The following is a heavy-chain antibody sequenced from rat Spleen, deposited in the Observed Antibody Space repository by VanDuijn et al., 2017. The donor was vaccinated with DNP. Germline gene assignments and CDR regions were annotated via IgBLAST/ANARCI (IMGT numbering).Heavy chain of an antibody. CDR3: ATRDYYSSYISWFAY. CDR1: GFTFSDYY. D-gene: IGHD1-2*01. Sequence: EVQLVESGGGLVQPGGSLKLSCAASGFTFSDYYMAWVRQAPTKGLEWVASISTSGEYTHYRDSVKGRFTISRDNAKDTQYLQMDSLRPEDTATYYCATRDYYSSYISWFAYWGQGTLVTVSS. V-gene: IGHV5S13*01. J-gene: IGHJ3*01. CDR2: ISTSGEYT.